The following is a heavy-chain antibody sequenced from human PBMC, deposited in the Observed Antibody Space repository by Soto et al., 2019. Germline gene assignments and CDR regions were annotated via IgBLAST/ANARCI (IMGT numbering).Heavy chain of an antibody. CDR2: ISADGREA. CDR1: GFTFSYSW. J-gene: IGHJ4*02. D-gene: IGHD6-6*01. V-gene: IGHV3-7*01. Sequence: GGSLRLSCAASGFTFSYSWMNWVRQAPGKGLEWVAYISADGREANHVDSVKGRFTISRDNAKNSLFLQMNSLRAEDTAVYYCARTPRLLDSWGQGTLVTVSS. CDR3: ARTPRLLDS.